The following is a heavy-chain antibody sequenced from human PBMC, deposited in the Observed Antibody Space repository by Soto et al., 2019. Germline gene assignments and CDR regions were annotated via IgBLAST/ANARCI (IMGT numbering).Heavy chain of an antibody. Sequence: SVKVSCKASGGTFSSYAISWVRQAPGQGLEWMGGIIPIFGTANYAQKFQGRVTITADESTSTAYMELSSLRSEDTAVYYCARGRGYSYGYEYYYYYGMDVWGQGTTVTVSS. J-gene: IGHJ6*02. CDR2: IIPIFGTA. V-gene: IGHV1-69*13. CDR1: GGTFSSYA. CDR3: ARGRGYSYGYEYYYYYGMDV. D-gene: IGHD5-18*01.